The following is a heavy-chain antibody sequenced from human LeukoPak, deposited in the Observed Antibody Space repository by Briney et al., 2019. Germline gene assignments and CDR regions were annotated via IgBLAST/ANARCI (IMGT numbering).Heavy chain of an antibody. CDR1: GYTFTGYY. Sequence: ASVKVSCKASGYTFTGYYMHWVRQAPGQGLEWMGWINPNSGGTNYAQKFQGRVTMTRDTSISTAYMELSRLRSDDTAVYYCATSLRYFDWSLSFWGQGTLVTVSS. V-gene: IGHV1-2*02. D-gene: IGHD3-9*01. CDR2: INPNSGGT. J-gene: IGHJ4*02. CDR3: ATSLRYFDWSLSF.